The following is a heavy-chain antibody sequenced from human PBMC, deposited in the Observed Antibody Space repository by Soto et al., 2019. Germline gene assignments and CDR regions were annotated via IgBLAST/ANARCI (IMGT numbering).Heavy chain of an antibody. J-gene: IGHJ5*02. Sequence: GSLRLSGAAAGFSFSAYCMSWVRQAPGKGLEWVASIKQDGSETYYLDSVKGRFTFSRDNAKNSLDLQMSRLRAEDTAGYYCASGPEGFHPLCNNWFDPWGQGTPVTLSS. CDR2: IKQDGSET. CDR3: ASGPEGFHPLCNNWFDP. V-gene: IGHV3-7*01. D-gene: IGHD2-2*01. CDR1: GFSFSAYC.